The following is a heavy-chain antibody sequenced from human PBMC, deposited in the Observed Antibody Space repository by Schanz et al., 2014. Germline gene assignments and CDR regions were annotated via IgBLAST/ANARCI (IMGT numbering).Heavy chain of an antibody. V-gene: IGHV3-23*01. J-gene: IGHJ4*02. D-gene: IGHD2-21*01. Sequence: EVHLLESGGGLAQPGGSLRLACTASGFNFNTYAMSWVRQAPGKGLEWVSGLTEGGGGTYYTDAVKGRFTISRDSSKNTLYLQMNSLRADDTAVYYCAKSKSQLPLFDYWGQGTLVAGSS. CDR2: LTEGGGGT. CDR1: GFNFNTYA. CDR3: AKSKSQLPLFDY.